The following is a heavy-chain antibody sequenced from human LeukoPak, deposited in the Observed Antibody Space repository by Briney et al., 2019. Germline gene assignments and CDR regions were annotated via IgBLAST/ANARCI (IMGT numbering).Heavy chain of an antibody. CDR2: INPTSGGT. V-gene: IGHV1-2*02. D-gene: IGHD6-19*01. Sequence: ASVKVSCKASGYTFTGYYIHWVRQAPGQGLEWMGWINPTSGGTNYAQKFQGRVTVTRDTSINTAYMELSRLRSDDTAVYYCARGRAGTTSWFDPWGQGTLVTVSS. J-gene: IGHJ5*02. CDR3: ARGRAGTTSWFDP. CDR1: GYTFTGYY.